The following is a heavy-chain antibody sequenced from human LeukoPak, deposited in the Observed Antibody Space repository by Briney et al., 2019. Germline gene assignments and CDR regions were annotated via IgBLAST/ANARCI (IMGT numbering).Heavy chain of an antibody. CDR2: IKQDGSEK. CDR3: ARGTLYYYDSSGYRFGY. Sequence: GGSLRLSCAASGFTFSSYWMSWVRQAPGKGLEWVANIKQDGSEKYYVDSVKGRFTISRDNAKNSLYLQMNSLRAEDTAVYYCARGTLYYYDSSGYRFGYWGQGTLVTASS. D-gene: IGHD3-22*01. J-gene: IGHJ4*02. V-gene: IGHV3-7*01. CDR1: GFTFSSYW.